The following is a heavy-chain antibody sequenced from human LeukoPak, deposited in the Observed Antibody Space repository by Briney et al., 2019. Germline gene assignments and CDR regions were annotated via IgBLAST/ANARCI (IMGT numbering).Heavy chain of an antibody. D-gene: IGHD3-16*01. J-gene: IGHJ4*02. CDR3: ARDQGRRGVSLDY. CDR1: GFTFSSYG. CDR2: ISSSSSTI. Sequence: GGSLRLSCAASGFTFSSYGMHWVRQAPGKGLEWVSYISSSSSTIYYADSVKGRFTISRDNAKNSLYLQMNSLRAEDTAVYYCARDQGRRGVSLDYWGQGTLVTVSS. V-gene: IGHV3-48*01.